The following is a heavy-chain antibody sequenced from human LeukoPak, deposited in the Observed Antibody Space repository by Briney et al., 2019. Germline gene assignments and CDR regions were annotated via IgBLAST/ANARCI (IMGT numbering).Heavy chain of an antibody. CDR1: GFTFSTYW. CDR2: INGDGSSS. J-gene: IGHJ6*02. V-gene: IGHV3-74*01. CDR3: TRNPGMDV. Sequence: PGGSLRLSCAASGFTFSTYWMHWVRQAPGKGLVWVSRINGDGSSSTYADSVKGRFTISRDNAKNTPYLQMNSLRTEDTAVYYCTRNPGMDVWGQGTTVTVSS.